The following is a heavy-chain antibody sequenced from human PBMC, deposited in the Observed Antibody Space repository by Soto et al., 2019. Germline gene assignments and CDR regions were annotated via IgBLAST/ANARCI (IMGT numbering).Heavy chain of an antibody. Sequence: QVQLVESGGGVVQPGRSLRLSCAASGFTFSSYGMHWVRQAPGKGLEWVAVIWYDGSNKYYADSVKGRFTISRDNSKNTLYLQMNSLRAEDTAVYYCAREWGITMIRGPFDYWGQGTLVTVSS. D-gene: IGHD3-10*01. J-gene: IGHJ4*02. CDR2: IWYDGSNK. CDR1: GFTFSSYG. CDR3: AREWGITMIRGPFDY. V-gene: IGHV3-33*01.